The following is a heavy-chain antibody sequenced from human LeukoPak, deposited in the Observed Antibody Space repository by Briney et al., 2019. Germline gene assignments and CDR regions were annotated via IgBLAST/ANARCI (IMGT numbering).Heavy chain of an antibody. Sequence: ASVKVSCKASGYTFTSYDINWVRQATGQGLEWMGWMNPNTANTGYAQKFRGRVTMTRNTSITTAYMELSSLRSDDTAIYYCARKFLGSRGYYFDYWGQGTLVTVSS. J-gene: IGHJ4*02. CDR2: MNPNTANT. CDR3: ARKFLGSRGYYFDY. CDR1: GYTFTSYD. V-gene: IGHV1-8*01. D-gene: IGHD3-10*01.